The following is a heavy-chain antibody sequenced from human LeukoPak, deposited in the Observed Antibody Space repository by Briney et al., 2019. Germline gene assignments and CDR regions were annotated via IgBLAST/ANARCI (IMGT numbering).Heavy chain of an antibody. Sequence: SVKVSCKASGGTFSSYAISWVRQAPGQGLEWMGGIIPIFGTANYAQKFQGRVTITADESTSTAYMELSSLRSEDTAVYYCARDRGYSYGNFDYWGQGTLVTVSS. CDR2: IIPIFGTA. CDR3: ARDRGYSYGNFDY. J-gene: IGHJ4*02. CDR1: GGTFSSYA. D-gene: IGHD5-18*01. V-gene: IGHV1-69*13.